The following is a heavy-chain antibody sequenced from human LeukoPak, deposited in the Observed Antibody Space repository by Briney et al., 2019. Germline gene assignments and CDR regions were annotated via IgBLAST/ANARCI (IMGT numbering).Heavy chain of an antibody. Sequence: PGGSLRLSCAASAFTLNTFNMKWVSQAPGKWLEWVSSITSGGDYIYYADSVKGRFTTSRDNAKNSLSLQLNSLRVEDTAVYYCARGHYDVLAASYKWTPDYWGQGTLVTVSS. CDR1: AFTLNTFN. J-gene: IGHJ4*02. D-gene: IGHD3-9*01. CDR2: ITSGGDYI. CDR3: ARGHYDVLAASYKWTPDY. V-gene: IGHV3-21*01.